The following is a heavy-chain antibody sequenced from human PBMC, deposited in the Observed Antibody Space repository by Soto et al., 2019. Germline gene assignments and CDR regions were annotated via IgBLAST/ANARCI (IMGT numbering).Heavy chain of an antibody. V-gene: IGHV3-9*01. CDR1: GFTFDDYA. D-gene: IGHD3-3*01. CDR3: AKDRGSPIFGVADVLKFYCPDMDV. Sequence: EVQLVESGGGLVRPGRSLRLSCAASGFTFDDYAMHWVRQAPGKGLEWVSGISGNSDFIAYADSVKGRFTVSRDNANNFLSLQMNSLRAEDTVLYYWAKDRGSPIFGVADVLKFYCPDMDVWGHGTRVTVSS. CDR2: ISGNSDFI. J-gene: IGHJ6*02.